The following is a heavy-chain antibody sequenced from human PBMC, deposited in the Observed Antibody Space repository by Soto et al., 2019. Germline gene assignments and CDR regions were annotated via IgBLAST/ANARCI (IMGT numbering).Heavy chain of an antibody. CDR3: ASFKWERGGD. D-gene: IGHD1-26*01. V-gene: IGHV1-69*12. CDR2: IIPIFGTA. Sequence: QVQLVQSGAEVKKPGSSVKVSCKASGGTFSSYAISWVRQAPGQGLEWMGGIIPIFGTANYAQKFQGRVTVXEDESTSKAYMELSRLRSEATAVYYCASFKWERGGDWGQGTLVTVSS. CDR1: GGTFSSYA. J-gene: IGHJ4*02.